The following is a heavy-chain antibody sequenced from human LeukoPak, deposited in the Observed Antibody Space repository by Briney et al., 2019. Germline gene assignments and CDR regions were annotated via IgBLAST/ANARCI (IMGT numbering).Heavy chain of an antibody. V-gene: IGHV3-30*04. CDR3: ARETVVVIDP. CDR1: GFTFSSYA. J-gene: IGHJ5*02. D-gene: IGHD3-22*01. CDR2: ISYDGSNK. Sequence: PGRSLRLSCAASGFTFSSYAMNWVRQAPGKGLEWVAVISYDGSNKYYADSVKGRFTISRDNSKNTLYLQMNSLRAEDTAVYYCARETVVVIDPWGQGTLVTVSS.